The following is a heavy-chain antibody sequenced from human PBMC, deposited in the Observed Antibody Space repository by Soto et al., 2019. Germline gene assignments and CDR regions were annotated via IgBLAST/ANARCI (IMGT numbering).Heavy chain of an antibody. Sequence: ASVKVSCKASGYTFTGYYMHWVRQAPGQGLEWMGWINPNSGGTNYAQKFQGWVTMTRDTSISTAYMELSRLRSDDTAVYYCARARNYQTGLTAWGNWFDPWGQGTLVTVSS. CDR3: ARARNYQTGLTAWGNWFDP. V-gene: IGHV1-2*04. CDR1: GYTFTGYY. D-gene: IGHD2-2*01. J-gene: IGHJ5*02. CDR2: INPNSGGT.